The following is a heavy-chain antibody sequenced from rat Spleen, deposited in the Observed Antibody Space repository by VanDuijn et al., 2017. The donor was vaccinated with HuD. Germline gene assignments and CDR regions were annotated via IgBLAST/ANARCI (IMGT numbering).Heavy chain of an antibody. J-gene: IGHJ2*01. CDR1: GFTFSRSA. Sequence: EVQLVESGGGLVQPGRSLKLSCAASGFTFSRSAMAWVRQAPTKGLEWVATISYDGGSTYYRDSVKGRFTISRDNAKSTPYLKMDSLRSEDTATYYCARRGYNNYFFDYWGQGVMVTVSA. V-gene: IGHV5-29*01. CDR3: ARRGYNNYFFDY. D-gene: IGHD1-10*01. CDR2: ISYDGGST.